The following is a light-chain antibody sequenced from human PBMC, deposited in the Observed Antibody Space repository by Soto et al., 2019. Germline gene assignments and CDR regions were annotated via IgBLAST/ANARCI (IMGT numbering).Light chain of an antibody. CDR3: QQYDNLPLI. CDR2: DAS. J-gene: IGKJ5*01. V-gene: IGKV1-33*01. CDR1: QDIRKY. Sequence: IQMTQSPSSLSASVGDRVTITCQATQDIRKYLNWYQQKPAKAPKLLIYDASSLETGVPSRFSGSGSGTDFTLTISSLQPEDFATYYCQQYDNLPLIFGQGTRLDIK.